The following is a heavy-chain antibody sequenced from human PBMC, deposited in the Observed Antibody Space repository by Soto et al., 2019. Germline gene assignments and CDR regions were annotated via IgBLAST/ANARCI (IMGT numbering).Heavy chain of an antibody. J-gene: IGHJ6*02. CDR1: GYTFTGYY. D-gene: IGHD2-15*01. Sequence: ASVKGSCKGAGYTFTGYYGPWVRQATGQGLEWMGWINPNSGGTNYAQKFQGWVTMTRDTSISTAYMELSRLGSDDTAVYYCARGTLNGVVAAIHYYYYGMDVWGQGTTVTVSS. V-gene: IGHV1-2*04. CDR3: ARGTLNGVVAAIHYYYYGMDV. CDR2: INPNSGGT.